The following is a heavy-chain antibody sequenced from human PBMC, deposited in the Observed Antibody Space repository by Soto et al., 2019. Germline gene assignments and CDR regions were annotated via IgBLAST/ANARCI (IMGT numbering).Heavy chain of an antibody. V-gene: IGHV3-23*01. J-gene: IGHJ4*02. CDR3: AKDGSIDY. CDR1: GFTFRTYA. Sequence: EVQLLESGGGLVQPGGSLRLSCAASGFTFRTYAMSWVRQAPGKGLQWVSGISGSGGSTYYADSVKGRFTISRDNSKNTLYLQMNSLRAEDTAVYYCAKDGSIDYWGQGTLVTVSS. CDR2: ISGSGGST. D-gene: IGHD2-2*01.